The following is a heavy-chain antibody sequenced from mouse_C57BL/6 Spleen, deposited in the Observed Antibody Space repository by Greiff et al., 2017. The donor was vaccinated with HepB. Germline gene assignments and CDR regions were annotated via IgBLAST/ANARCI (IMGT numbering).Heavy chain of an antibody. V-gene: IGHV1-15*01. D-gene: IGHD1-1*01. J-gene: IGHJ2*01. Sequence: VQLQESGAELVRPGASVTLSCKASGYTFTDYEMHWVKQTPVHGLEWIGAIDPETGGTAYNQKFKGKAILTADKYSSTAYMELRSLTSEDSAVYYCTRRGYYYGSRGGDYWGQGTTLTVSS. CDR3: TRRGYYYGSRGGDY. CDR2: IDPETGGT. CDR1: GYTFTDYE.